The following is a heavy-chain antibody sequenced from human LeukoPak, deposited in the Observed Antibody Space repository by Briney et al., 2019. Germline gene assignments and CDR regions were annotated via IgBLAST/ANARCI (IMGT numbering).Heavy chain of an antibody. CDR1: GGSISSYY. D-gene: IGHD6-13*01. Sequence: PSETLSLTCTVSGGSISSYYWSWIRQPPGKGLEWIGYIYYSGSTNYNPSLKSRVTISVDTSKNQFSLKLSSVTAADTAVYYCAREAPYSSSWSIFDYWGQGTLVTVSS. CDR3: AREAPYSSSWSIFDY. V-gene: IGHV4-59*01. CDR2: IYYSGST. J-gene: IGHJ4*02.